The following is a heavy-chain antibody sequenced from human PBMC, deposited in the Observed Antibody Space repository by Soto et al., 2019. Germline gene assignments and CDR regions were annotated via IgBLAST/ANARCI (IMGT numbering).Heavy chain of an antibody. Sequence: SETLSLTCAVYGGYFSGYYWSWIRQPPGKGLEWIGEINHSGSTNYNPSLKSRVTISVDTSKKQFSLKLSSVTAADTAVYYCAAPRHKGYMDVWGKGTTVTVSS. J-gene: IGHJ6*03. CDR3: AAPRHKGYMDV. CDR2: INHSGST. V-gene: IGHV4-34*01. CDR1: GGYFSGYY.